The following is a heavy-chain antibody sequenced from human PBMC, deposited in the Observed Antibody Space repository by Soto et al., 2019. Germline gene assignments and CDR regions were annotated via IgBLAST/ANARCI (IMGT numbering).Heavy chain of an antibody. CDR2: INWNSGSI. D-gene: IGHD6-13*01. Sequence: GGSLRLSCAASGFTFDDYAMHWVRQVPGKGLEWVSGINWNSGSIGYGDSVKGRFAISRDNAKNSLHQQMNSLSAEDTAFYYCVKDESINWYSGHFRHWGQGTLVTVSS. V-gene: IGHV3-9*01. CDR3: VKDESINWYSGHFRH. CDR1: GFTFDDYA. J-gene: IGHJ1*01.